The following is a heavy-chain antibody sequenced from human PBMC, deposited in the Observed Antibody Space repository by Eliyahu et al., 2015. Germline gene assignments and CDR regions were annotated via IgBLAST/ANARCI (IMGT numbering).Heavy chain of an antibody. CDR2: INXSGST. D-gene: IGHD4-23*01. CDR3: ARRRTTVVTGAPDY. Sequence: QVQLQQWGAGLLKPSETLSLTCAVYGGSFSGYYWSWIRQPPGKGLEWIGEINXSGSTNYNPSLKSRVTISVDTSKNQFSLKLSSVTAADTAVYYCARRRTTVVTGAPDYWGQGTLVTVSS. V-gene: IGHV4-34*01. CDR1: GGSFSGYY. J-gene: IGHJ4*02.